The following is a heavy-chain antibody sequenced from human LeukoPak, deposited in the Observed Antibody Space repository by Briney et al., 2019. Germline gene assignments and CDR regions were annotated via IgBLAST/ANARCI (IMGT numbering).Heavy chain of an antibody. CDR3: ARAPQPPGSGGSWLLYYYYYMGV. Sequence: ASVKVSCKASGGTFSSYAISWVRQAPGQGLEWMGGIIPIFGTANYAQKFQGRVTITADESTSTAYMEMSSLRSEDTAVYYCARAPQPPGSGGSWLLYYYYYMGVWGKGTTVTVSS. D-gene: IGHD2-15*01. CDR1: GGTFSSYA. CDR2: IIPIFGTA. J-gene: IGHJ6*03. V-gene: IGHV1-69*13.